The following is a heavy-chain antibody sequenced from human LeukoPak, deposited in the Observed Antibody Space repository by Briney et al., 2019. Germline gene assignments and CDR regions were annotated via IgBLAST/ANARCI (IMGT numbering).Heavy chain of an antibody. CDR2: ISSSSSYI. V-gene: IGHV3-21*01. Sequence: GGSLRLSCAASGFTFSSYSMNWVRQAPGKGLEWGSSISSSSSYIYYAASVKGRFTISRDNAKNSLYLQMNSLRAEETAVYYCASTCSGGSCYSYGSDYWGQGTLVTVSS. D-gene: IGHD2-15*01. J-gene: IGHJ4*02. CDR1: GFTFSSYS. CDR3: ASTCSGGSCYSYGSDY.